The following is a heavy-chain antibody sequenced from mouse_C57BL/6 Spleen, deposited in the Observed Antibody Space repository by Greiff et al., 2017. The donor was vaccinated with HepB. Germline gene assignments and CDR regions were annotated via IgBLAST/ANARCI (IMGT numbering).Heavy chain of an antibody. CDR3: ARHNYGNFYFDY. Sequence: EVKLMESGGGLVQPGGSLKLSCAASGFTFSDYYMYWVRQTPEKRLEWVAYISNGGGSTYYPDTVKGRFTISRDNAKNTLYLQMSRLKSEDTAMYYCARHNYGNFYFDYWGQGTTLTVSS. CDR2: ISNGGGST. V-gene: IGHV5-12*01. J-gene: IGHJ2*01. CDR1: GFTFSDYY. D-gene: IGHD2-1*01.